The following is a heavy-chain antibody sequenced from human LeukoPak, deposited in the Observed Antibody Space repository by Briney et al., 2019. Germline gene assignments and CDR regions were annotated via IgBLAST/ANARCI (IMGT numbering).Heavy chain of an antibody. CDR2: IYYSENT. J-gene: IGHJ4*02. D-gene: IGHD5-18*01. Sequence: PGGSLRLSCAASGFTVSSYWMNWVRQAPGKGLEWIGYIYYSENTNYNPSLKSRVTISVDTSKNQFSLKLSSVTAADTAVYYCARSHKAMAGEGLFDYWGQGTLVTVSS. CDR3: ARSHKAMAGEGLFDY. V-gene: IGHV4-59*02. CDR1: GFTVSSYW.